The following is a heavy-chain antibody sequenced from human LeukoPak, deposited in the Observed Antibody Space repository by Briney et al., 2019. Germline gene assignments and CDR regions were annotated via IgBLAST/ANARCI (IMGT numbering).Heavy chain of an antibody. J-gene: IGHJ4*02. V-gene: IGHV3-30*04. D-gene: IGHD3-9*01. CDR2: ISYDGSNK. CDR1: GFTFSSYA. Sequence: GRSLTLSCAASGFTFSSYAMHWVRQAPGKGLEWVAVISYDGSNKYYADSVKGRFTISRDNSKNTLYLQMNSLRAEDTAVYYCARDFWYDILTGRFDYWGQGTLVTVSS. CDR3: ARDFWYDILTGRFDY.